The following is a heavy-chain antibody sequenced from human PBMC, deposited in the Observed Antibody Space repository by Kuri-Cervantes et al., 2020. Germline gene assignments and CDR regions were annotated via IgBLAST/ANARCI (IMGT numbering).Heavy chain of an antibody. CDR3: ARDLQQLIHYYYGMDV. Sequence: ASVKVSCKASGYTFTDYYMHWVRQAPGQGLEWMGWINPNNGGTEDALKFQGRATMTRDTSISTGYMEVSSLRSEDTAVYYCARDLQQLIHYYYGMDVWGQGTTVTVSS. CDR1: GYTFTDYY. D-gene: IGHD6-13*01. CDR2: INPNNGGT. J-gene: IGHJ6*02. V-gene: IGHV1-2*02.